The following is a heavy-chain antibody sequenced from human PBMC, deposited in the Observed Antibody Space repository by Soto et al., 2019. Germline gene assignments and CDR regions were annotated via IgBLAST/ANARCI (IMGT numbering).Heavy chain of an antibody. J-gene: IGHJ4*02. CDR2: IFYSGST. Sequence: SETLSLTCTVSGGSISSSSYYWGWIRQPPGKGLECIGYIFYSGSTDYNPSLKSRVTMSVDTSKNQFSLRLSSVTAADTAVYYCARRRPGYFDTSDYSFDYWGQGTLVTVSS. D-gene: IGHD3-22*01. CDR1: GGSISSSSYY. V-gene: IGHV4-61*05. CDR3: ARRRPGYFDTSDYSFDY.